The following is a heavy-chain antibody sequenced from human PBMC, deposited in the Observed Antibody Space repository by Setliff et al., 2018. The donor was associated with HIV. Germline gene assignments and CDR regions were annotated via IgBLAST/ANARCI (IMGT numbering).Heavy chain of an antibody. CDR2: ISYTGST. D-gene: IGHD4-17*01. V-gene: IGHV4-34*01. CDR3: ARDPPGYGDSNDY. CDR1: GGSFSDFY. Sequence: SETLSLTCAVFGGSFSDFYWSWIRQPPGKGLEWIGEISYTGSTNYNPSLKSRLTISVDTSKNQFSLKLRSVTAADTAVYYCARDPPGYGDSNDYWGQGTLVTVSS. J-gene: IGHJ4*02.